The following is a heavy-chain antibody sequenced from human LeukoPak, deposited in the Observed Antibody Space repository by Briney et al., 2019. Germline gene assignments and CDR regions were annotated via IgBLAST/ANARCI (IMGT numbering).Heavy chain of an antibody. CDR3: ARDYYASSGFLRYFGC. D-gene: IGHD3-22*01. CDR2: SSSSGSGK. V-gene: IGHV3-48*03. J-gene: IGHJ4*02. CDR1: APTFITSE. Sequence: PGGSLTLSCAPSAPTFITSETNCVRHPPGEGLEWVTYSSSSGSGKYNDDSVKGRFTISTENAKKSLYLQMNSLGAEDKAVYYCARDYYASSGFLRYFGCWGQGTLVTVS.